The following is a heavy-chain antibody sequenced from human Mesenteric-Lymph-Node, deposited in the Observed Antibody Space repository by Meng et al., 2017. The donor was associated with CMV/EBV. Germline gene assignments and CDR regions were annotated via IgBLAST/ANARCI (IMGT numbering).Heavy chain of an antibody. CDR3: ARQEDFWSLDY. CDR2: IYPGDSDT. Sequence: ESLKIPCRGSGYRFTTPTYKIAWVRQMPGKGLEWMGIIYPGDSDTRYSPSFHGQVTFSVDKSISTAYLEWRYLKTSDSAMYYCARQEDFWSLDYWGQGTMVTVSS. CDR1: GYRFTTPTYK. D-gene: IGHD3-3*01. J-gene: IGHJ4*02. V-gene: IGHV5-51*01.